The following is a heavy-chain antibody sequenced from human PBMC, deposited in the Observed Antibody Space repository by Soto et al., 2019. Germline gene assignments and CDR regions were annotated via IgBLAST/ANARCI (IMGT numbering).Heavy chain of an antibody. CDR3: ASLLDTAMAEYYFDY. D-gene: IGHD5-18*01. CDR2: IDPSDSYT. V-gene: IGHV5-10-1*01. Sequence: PGESLKISCKGSGYSFTSYWISWVRQMPGKGLEWMGRIDPSDSYTNYSPSFQGHVTISADKSISTAYLQWSSLKASDTAMYYCASLLDTAMAEYYFDYWGQGTLVTVSS. J-gene: IGHJ4*02. CDR1: GYSFTSYW.